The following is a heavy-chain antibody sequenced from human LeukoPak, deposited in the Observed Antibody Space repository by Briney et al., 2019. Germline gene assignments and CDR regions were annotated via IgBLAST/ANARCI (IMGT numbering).Heavy chain of an antibody. CDR1: GYTFTGYY. CDR3: AYYYDSSGYWPNDY. CDR2: INPNSGGT. Sequence: ASVKVSCKASGYTFTGYYMHWVRQAPGQGLEWMGWINPNSGGTNYAQKFQGRVTMTRDTSISTAYMELSRLRSDDTAVYYCAYYYDSSGYWPNDYWGQGTLVTVSS. V-gene: IGHV1-2*02. J-gene: IGHJ4*02. D-gene: IGHD3-22*01.